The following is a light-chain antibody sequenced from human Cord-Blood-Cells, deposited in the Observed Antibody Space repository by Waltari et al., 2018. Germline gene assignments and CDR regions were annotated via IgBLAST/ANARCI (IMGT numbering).Light chain of an antibody. J-gene: IGLJ2*01. Sequence: QSALTQPASVSGSPGQSITISCTGTSSDVGSYNLVSWYHQHPGKAPKLMIYEGSKRPSGVSNRFSGSKSSNTASLTISGLQAEDEADYYCCSYAGSSTVVFGGGTKLTVL. CDR3: CSYAGSSTVV. V-gene: IGLV2-23*01. CDR2: EGS. CDR1: SSDVGSYNL.